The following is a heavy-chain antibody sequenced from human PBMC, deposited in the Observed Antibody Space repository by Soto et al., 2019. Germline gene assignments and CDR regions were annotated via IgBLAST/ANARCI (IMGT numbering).Heavy chain of an antibody. CDR1: GFTFSSYS. V-gene: IGHV3-21*01. D-gene: IGHD6-6*01. Sequence: ESGGGLVKPGGSLRLSCAASGFTFSSYSMNWVRQAPGKGLEWVSSISSSSSYIYYADSVKGRFTISRDNAKNSLYLQMNSLRAEDTAVYYCARVGSSSSDYYYGMDVWGQGTTVTVSS. J-gene: IGHJ6*02. CDR2: ISSSSSYI. CDR3: ARVGSSSSDYYYGMDV.